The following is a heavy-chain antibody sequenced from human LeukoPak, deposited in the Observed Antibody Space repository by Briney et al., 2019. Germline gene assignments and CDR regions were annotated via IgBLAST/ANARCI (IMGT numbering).Heavy chain of an antibody. D-gene: IGHD3-22*01. CDR3: AKGSRSYYYDSSGYYSYFDY. J-gene: IGHJ4*02. CDR2: ISYDGSNK. V-gene: IGHV3-30-3*01. CDR1: GFTFSSYA. Sequence: GGSLRLSCAASGFTFSSYAMHWVRQAPGKGLEWVAVISYDGSNKYYADSVKGRFTISRDNSKNTLYLQMNSLRAEDTAVYYCAKGSRSYYYDSSGYYSYFDYWGQGTLVTVSS.